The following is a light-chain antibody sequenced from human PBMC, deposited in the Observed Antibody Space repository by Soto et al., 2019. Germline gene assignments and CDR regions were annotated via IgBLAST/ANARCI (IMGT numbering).Light chain of an antibody. V-gene: IGKV3-15*01. CDR2: HSS. CDR1: QSITTH. Sequence: IVMTQYPGKMSLLAGDRAPLSCRASQSITTHLAWYQQRPGQAPRLLIYHSSTRATGVPTRFSGSGSGTAFTLTINSLQSEDIAVYYCQQYNTWHRTFGQRIKADI. CDR3: QQYNTWHRT. J-gene: IGKJ1*01.